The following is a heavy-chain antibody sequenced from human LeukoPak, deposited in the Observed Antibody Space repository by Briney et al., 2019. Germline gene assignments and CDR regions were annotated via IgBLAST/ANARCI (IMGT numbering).Heavy chain of an antibody. J-gene: IGHJ4*02. V-gene: IGHV3-49*04. CDR2: IRSKTYGGTT. CDR3: TRDQTPYY. CDR1: GFTFSSYG. Sequence: GGSLRLSCAASGFTFSSYGMHWVRQAPGKGLEWVGFIRSKTYGGTTEYAASVKGRFTISRDDSKSIAYLQMNSLKTEDTAVYYCTRDQTPYYWGQGTLVTVSS.